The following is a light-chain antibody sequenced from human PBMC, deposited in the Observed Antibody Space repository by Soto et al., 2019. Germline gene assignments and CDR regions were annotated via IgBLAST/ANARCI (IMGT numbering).Light chain of an antibody. CDR2: EVS. V-gene: IGLV2-8*01. CDR1: SSDVGGYNY. Sequence: QSALTQPPSASGSPGQSVTISCTGTSSDVGGYNYVSWYQQHPGKAPKLMIYEVSKRPSGVPDRFSDSKPGNTASLTVSGLQAEDEADYYCSSYAGSNNVVFGGGTKLTVL. J-gene: IGLJ3*02. CDR3: SSYAGSNNVV.